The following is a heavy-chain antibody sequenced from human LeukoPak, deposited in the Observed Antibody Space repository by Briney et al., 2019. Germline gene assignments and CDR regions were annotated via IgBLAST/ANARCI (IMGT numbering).Heavy chain of an antibody. CDR2: ISHTGTT. Sequence: SETLSLTCGVSGYSISSGYWWSWVRQPPGKGLEWIGEISHTGTTNYNPSLKSRVTMSVDTSKNQFSLNLTSVTAADTAVYYCAREGKLTGYFGGLGFNYWGQGILVTVSS. J-gene: IGHJ4*02. V-gene: IGHV4-4*02. CDR1: GYSISSGYW. D-gene: IGHD6-19*01. CDR3: AREGKLTGYFGGLGFNY.